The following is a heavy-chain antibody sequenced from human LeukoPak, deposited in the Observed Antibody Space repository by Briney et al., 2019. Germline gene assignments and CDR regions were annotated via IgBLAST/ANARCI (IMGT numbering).Heavy chain of an antibody. J-gene: IGHJ4*02. CDR2: INHSGST. D-gene: IGHD2-2*01. Sequence: PSETLSLTCAVYGGSFSGYYWSWIRQPPGKGLEWIGEINHSGSTNYNPSLKSRVTISVDTSKNQFSLKLSSVTAADTAVYYCARGGRYRVPAYYFDYWDQGTLVTVSS. CDR3: ARGGRYRVPAYYFDY. V-gene: IGHV4-34*01. CDR1: GGSFSGYY.